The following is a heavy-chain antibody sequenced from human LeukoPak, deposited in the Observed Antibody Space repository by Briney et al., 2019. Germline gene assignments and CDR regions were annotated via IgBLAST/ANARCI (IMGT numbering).Heavy chain of an antibody. CDR2: ISAYNGNT. CDR3: ARGQGMVATLSPFDY. CDR1: GYTFTSYG. D-gene: IGHD5-12*01. Sequence: ASVKVSCKASGYTFTSYGISWVRQAPGQGLEWMGRISAYNGNTNYAQKLQGRVTMTTDTSTSTAYMELRSLRSDDTAVYYCARGQGMVATLSPFDYWGQGTLVTVSS. J-gene: IGHJ4*02. V-gene: IGHV1-18*01.